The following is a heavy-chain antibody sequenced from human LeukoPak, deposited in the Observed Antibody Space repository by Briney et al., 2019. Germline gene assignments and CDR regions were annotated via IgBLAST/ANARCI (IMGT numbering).Heavy chain of an antibody. J-gene: IGHJ6*02. CDR1: GGSISSSSW. Sequence: SETLSLTCAVSGGSISSSSWWSWVRQPPGKGLEWIGEIYHSGSTNYNPSLKSRVTISVDTSKNQFSLKLSSVTAADTAVYYCARDLLPEEYYYDSSGLSPMDVWGQGTTVTVSS. V-gene: IGHV4-4*02. D-gene: IGHD3-22*01. CDR2: IYHSGST. CDR3: ARDLLPEEYYYDSSGLSPMDV.